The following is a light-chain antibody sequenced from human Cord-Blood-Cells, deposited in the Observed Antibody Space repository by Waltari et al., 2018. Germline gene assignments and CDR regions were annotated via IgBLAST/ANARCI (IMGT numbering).Light chain of an antibody. Sequence: DIVMTQSPDSLAVSLGERATTNCKSSQSVLYSSNNKNYVAWYQQKPGQPPKLLIYWASTRESGVPDRFSGSGSGTDFTLTISSLQAEDVAVYYCQQYYSTPLTFGGGTKVEIK. CDR3: QQYYSTPLT. V-gene: IGKV4-1*01. CDR2: WAS. J-gene: IGKJ4*01. CDR1: QSVLYSSNNKNY.